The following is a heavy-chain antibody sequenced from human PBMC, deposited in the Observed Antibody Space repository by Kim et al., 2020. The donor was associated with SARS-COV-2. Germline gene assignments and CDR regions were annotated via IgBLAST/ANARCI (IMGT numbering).Heavy chain of an antibody. Sequence: SETLSLTCTVSGGSISSYYWSWIRQPPGKGLEWIGYIYYSGSTNYNPSLKSRVTISVDTSKNQFSLKLSSVTAADTAVYYCARSHYDIVTGRGGGMDVWG. J-gene: IGHJ6*01. CDR3: ARSHYDIVTGRGGGMDV. D-gene: IGHD3-9*01. V-gene: IGHV4-59*01. CDR2: IYYSGST. CDR1: GGSISSYY.